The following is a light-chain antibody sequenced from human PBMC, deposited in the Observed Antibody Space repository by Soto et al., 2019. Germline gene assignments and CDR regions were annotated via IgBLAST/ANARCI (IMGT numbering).Light chain of an antibody. J-gene: IGLJ3*02. CDR1: SGSVSTTNY. V-gene: IGLV8-61*01. CDR2: STN. Sequence: QTVVTQEPSFSVSPGRTVTLTCGLSSGSVSTTNYPSWFQQTPGQAPCTLIYSTNTRSSGVPDRFSGSILGNKAALTITGAQADDESDYYCVLYMGSGIWVFGGGTKLTVL. CDR3: VLYMGSGIWV.